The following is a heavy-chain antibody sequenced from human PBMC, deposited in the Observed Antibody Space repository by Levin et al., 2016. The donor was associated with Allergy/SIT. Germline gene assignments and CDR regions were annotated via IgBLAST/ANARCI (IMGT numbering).Heavy chain of an antibody. D-gene: IGHD2-15*01. CDR2: IYYSGST. V-gene: IGHV4-39*07. CDR3: ARELGYCSGGSCPNWFDP. Sequence: SETLSLTCTVSGGSISSSSYYWGWIRQPPGKGLEWIGSIYYSGSTYYNPSLKSRVTISVDTSKNQFSLKLSSVTAADTAVYYCARELGYCSGGSCPNWFDPWGQGTLVTVSS. J-gene: IGHJ5*02. CDR1: GGSISSSSYY.